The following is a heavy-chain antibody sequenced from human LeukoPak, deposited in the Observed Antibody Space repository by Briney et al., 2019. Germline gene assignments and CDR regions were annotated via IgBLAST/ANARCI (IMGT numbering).Heavy chain of an antibody. CDR3: ARHAGIVAVPSFDH. CDR1: GFTFSSYS. J-gene: IGHJ4*02. CDR2: ISSSSNYI. V-gene: IGHV3-21*01. Sequence: GGSLRLSCAASGFTFSSYSMNWVRQAPGKGLEWVSSISSSSNYIYYADSVKGRVTISRDNAKNSLYLQMNSLRAEDTAVYYCARHAGIVAVPSFDHWGQGTLVTVSS. D-gene: IGHD6-13*01.